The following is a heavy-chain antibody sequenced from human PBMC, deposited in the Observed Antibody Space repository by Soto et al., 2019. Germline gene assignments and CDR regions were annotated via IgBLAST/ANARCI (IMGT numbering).Heavy chain of an antibody. CDR1: GGSFSGYY. D-gene: IGHD3-22*01. V-gene: IGHV4-34*01. J-gene: IGHJ3*02. CDR3: ARARKRSYYYDSSGYLVPFDI. Sequence: KPSETLSLTCAVYGGSFSGYYWSWIRQPPGKGLEWIGEINHSGSTNYNPSLKSRVTISVDTSKNQFSLKLSSVTAADTAVYYCARARKRSYYYDSSGYLVPFDIWGQGTMVTVSS. CDR2: INHSGST.